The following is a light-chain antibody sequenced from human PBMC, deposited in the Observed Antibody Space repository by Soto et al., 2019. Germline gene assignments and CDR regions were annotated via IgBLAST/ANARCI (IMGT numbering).Light chain of an antibody. CDR2: GAS. V-gene: IGKV3-20*01. J-gene: IGKJ2*01. CDR1: QSVSSSY. Sequence: EIVLTQSPGTLSLSPGERATLSCRASQSVSSSYLAWYQQKPGQAPRLLIYGASSRATGIPDRFSGSGSGTDATLPSSSLEPEDVAVYFWHQYGESPPNAFGQGTNVEIK. CDR3: HQYGESPPNA.